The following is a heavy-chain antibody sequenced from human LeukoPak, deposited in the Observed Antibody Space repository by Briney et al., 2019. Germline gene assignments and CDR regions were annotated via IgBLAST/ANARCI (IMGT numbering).Heavy chain of an antibody. CDR2: INHSGST. D-gene: IGHD2-2*01. J-gene: IGHJ5*02. Sequence: SDTLSLTCAVYGGSFSGYYWSWIRQPPGKGLERIGEINHSGSTNYNPSLKSRVTISVDTSKNQFSLKLSSVTAADTAVYYCARGAIGYCSSPSCRNPGWFDPWGQGTLVTVSS. CDR1: GGSFSGYY. V-gene: IGHV4-34*01. CDR3: ARGAIGYCSSPSCRNPGWFDP.